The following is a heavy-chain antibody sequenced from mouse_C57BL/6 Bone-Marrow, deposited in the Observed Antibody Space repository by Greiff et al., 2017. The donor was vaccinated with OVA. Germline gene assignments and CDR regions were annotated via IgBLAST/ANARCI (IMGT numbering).Heavy chain of an antibody. J-gene: IGHJ4*01. CDR2: IYPGDGDT. CDR1: GYAFSSYW. V-gene: IGHV1-80*01. CDR3: ARKYYSNYFYYYAMDY. Sequence: VQLQQSGAELVKPGASVKISCKASGYAFSSYWMNWVKQRPGKGLEWIGQIYPGDGDTNYNGKFKGKATLTADKSSSTAYMQLSSLTSEDSAVYFCARKYYSNYFYYYAMDYWGQGTSVTVSS. D-gene: IGHD2-5*01.